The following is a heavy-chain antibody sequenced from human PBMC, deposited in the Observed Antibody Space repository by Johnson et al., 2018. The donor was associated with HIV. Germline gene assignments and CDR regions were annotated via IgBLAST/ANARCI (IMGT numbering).Heavy chain of an antibody. CDR3: SRDQGTPIIGGVAFDI. CDR2: ISYDGSNK. V-gene: IGHV3-30-3*01. Sequence: QVQLVESGGGVVQPGRSLRLSCAASGFTFSSYAMHWVRQAPGKGLEWVAVISYDGSNKYYADSVQGRFTISRDNSKNTLYLQMNSLRAEDTAVYYCSRDQGTPIIGGVAFDIWGQGTMVTVSS. J-gene: IGHJ3*02. D-gene: IGHD4-23*01. CDR1: GFTFSSYA.